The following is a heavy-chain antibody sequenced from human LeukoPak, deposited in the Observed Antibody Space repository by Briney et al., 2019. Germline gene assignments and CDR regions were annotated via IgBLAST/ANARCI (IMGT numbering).Heavy chain of an antibody. Sequence: GGSLRLSCAASGLTFSDSWMNWVRQAPGKGLEWVANIKQDGSEKNYVDSVKGRITISRDNAKNSLYLQMNSLRAEDTAVYYCAKDGAGSQSYCSSTSCYVDYWGQGTLVTVSS. J-gene: IGHJ4*02. D-gene: IGHD2-2*01. CDR3: AKDGAGSQSYCSSTSCYVDY. V-gene: IGHV3-7*03. CDR2: IKQDGSEK. CDR1: GLTFSDSW.